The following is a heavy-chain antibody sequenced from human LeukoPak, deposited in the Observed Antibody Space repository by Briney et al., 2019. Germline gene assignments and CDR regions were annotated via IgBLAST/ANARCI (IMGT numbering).Heavy chain of an antibody. CDR3: GRAQEFDY. CDR2: IKQDGSEK. J-gene: IGHJ4*02. V-gene: IGHV3-7*01. Sequence: GGSLRLSCAASGFTFSSYWMSWVRQAPGKGLEWVANIKQDGSEKYYVDSVKGRFTISRDNAKNSLYLQMKTLRVEDTAVYYCGRAQEFDYWGQGTLVTVSS. CDR1: GFTFSSYW.